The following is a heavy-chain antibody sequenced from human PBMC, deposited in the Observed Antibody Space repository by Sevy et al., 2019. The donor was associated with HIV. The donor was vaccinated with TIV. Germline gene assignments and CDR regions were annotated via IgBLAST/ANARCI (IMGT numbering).Heavy chain of an antibody. CDR2: ISTSSTYI. CDR3: ARGSCIGGSCHTGYHGMDV. Sequence: GGSLRLSCAASGFIFSGYNMHWVRQAPGKGLEWVSSISTSSTYIYQADSVKGRFTISRDNAQNSVYLQMNSLRVEDTALYYCARGSCIGGSCHTGYHGMDVWGQGTTVTVSS. J-gene: IGHJ6*02. D-gene: IGHD2-15*01. V-gene: IGHV3-21*06. CDR1: GFIFSGYN.